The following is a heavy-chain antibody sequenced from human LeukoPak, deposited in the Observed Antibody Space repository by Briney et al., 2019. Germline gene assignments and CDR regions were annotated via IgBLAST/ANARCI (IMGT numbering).Heavy chain of an antibody. Sequence: GGSLRLSCAASGFTVSSNYTSWVRQAPGKGLGWVSVIYSGGSTYYADSVKGRFTISRDNSKNTLYLQMNSLRAEDTAVYYCARDHMTADYGDFYGMDVWGQGTTVTVSS. V-gene: IGHV3-53*01. CDR2: IYSGGST. CDR3: ARDHMTADYGDFYGMDV. J-gene: IGHJ6*02. D-gene: IGHD4-17*01. CDR1: GFTVSSNY.